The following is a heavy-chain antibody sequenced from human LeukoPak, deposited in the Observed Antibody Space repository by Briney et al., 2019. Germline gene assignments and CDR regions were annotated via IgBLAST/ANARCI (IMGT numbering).Heavy chain of an antibody. CDR1: EFTFSNYQ. D-gene: IGHD6-13*01. V-gene: IGHV3-48*03. J-gene: IGHJ6*03. CDR3: ARVRSAYSGSYYYYMDV. CDR2: IGSSGSSI. Sequence: GGSLRLSCTASEFTFSNYQMNWVRQAPGKGLEWVSDIGSSGSSIYYADSVKGRFTISRDNAKNSLFLQINSLRAEDTAVYYCARVRSAYSGSYYYYMDVWGKGTTVTVSS.